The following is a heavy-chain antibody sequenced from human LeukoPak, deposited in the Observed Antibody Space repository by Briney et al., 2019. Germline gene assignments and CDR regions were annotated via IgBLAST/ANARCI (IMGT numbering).Heavy chain of an antibody. D-gene: IGHD2-2*01. J-gene: IGHJ6*02. V-gene: IGHV3-23*01. Sequence: GGSLRLSCAASGFTFTIYAMSWVRQAPGKGLEWVSGIGAGGGSTNYADSVKGRFTISRDNSKNTLYLQMNSLRAEDTAVYYCAKEGYCSSTGCYGSYYYYGMDVWGQGTTVTVSS. CDR3: AKEGYCSSTGCYGSYYYYGMDV. CDR1: GFTFTIYA. CDR2: IGAGGGST.